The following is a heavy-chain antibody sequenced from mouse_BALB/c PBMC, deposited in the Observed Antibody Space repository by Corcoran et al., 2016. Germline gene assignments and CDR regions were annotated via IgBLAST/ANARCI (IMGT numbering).Heavy chain of an antibody. J-gene: IGHJ2*01. CDR1: GFNIKDTY. CDR2: IDPANGNT. CDR3: AYGSSYFDY. V-gene: IGHV14-3*02. D-gene: IGHD1-1*01. Sequence: EVQLQQSGAELVKPGTSVKLSCTASGFNIKDTYMHWVQQRPEQGLEWIGRIDPANGNTKYDPKFQGKATITADTSSNTAYLQLSSLTSEDTAVYYCAYGSSYFDYWGQGTTLTVSS.